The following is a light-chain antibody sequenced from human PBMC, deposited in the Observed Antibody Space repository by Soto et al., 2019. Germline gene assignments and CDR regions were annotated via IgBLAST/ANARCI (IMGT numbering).Light chain of an antibody. J-gene: IGLJ3*02. V-gene: IGLV1-51*02. CDR2: ENN. CDR1: SSNLGNNY. Sequence: QSVLTQPPSVSAAPGQKVTISCSGSSSNLGNNYVSWYQQFPGTAPKLLIYENNKRPSGIPDRFSGSKSGTSATLGITGLQTGDEADYYCGTWDSSLSARVFGGGTKVTVL. CDR3: GTWDSSLSARV.